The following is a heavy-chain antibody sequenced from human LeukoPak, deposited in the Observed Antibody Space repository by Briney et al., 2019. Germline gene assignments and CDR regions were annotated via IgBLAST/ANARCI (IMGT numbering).Heavy chain of an antibody. J-gene: IGHJ4*02. CDR3: ARDLRSGRAFDY. CDR2: ISRSGST. CDR1: GYSISSGDY. D-gene: IGHD2-15*01. V-gene: IGHV4-38-2*02. Sequence: PSETLSLTCTVSGYSISSGDYWGWIRQPPGKGLEWIGSISRSGSTYYNPSLKSRVTISVDTSKNQFSLKLSSVTAADTAVYYCARDLRSGRAFDYWGQGTLVTVSS.